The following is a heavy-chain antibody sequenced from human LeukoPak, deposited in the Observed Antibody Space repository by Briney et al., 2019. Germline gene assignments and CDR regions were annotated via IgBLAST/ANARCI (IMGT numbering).Heavy chain of an antibody. V-gene: IGHV4-38-2*02. D-gene: IGHD3-22*01. CDR3: ARGPYKYDSSGCFDY. CDR1: GYSISSGYY. J-gene: IGHJ4*02. Sequence: SETLSLTCTVSGYSISSGYYWGWIRQPPGKGLEWIGSMYHSGSTNYNPSLKSRVTTSVDTFKNQFSLKLSSVTAADTAVYYCARGPYKYDSSGCFDYWGQGTLVTVSS. CDR2: MYHSGST.